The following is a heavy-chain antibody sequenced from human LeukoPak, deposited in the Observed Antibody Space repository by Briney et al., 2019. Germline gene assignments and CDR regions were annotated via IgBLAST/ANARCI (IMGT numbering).Heavy chain of an antibody. Sequence: GASVKVSCKASGYTFTAYYMHWVRQAPGQGPEWMGWINPNSGVTNYAQKFQGRVTMTRDTSISTAYMELSRLRSDDTAVYYCASNLYSSSSVDFWGQGTLVTVSS. D-gene: IGHD6-6*01. CDR2: INPNSGVT. CDR3: ASNLYSSSSVDF. V-gene: IGHV1-2*02. J-gene: IGHJ4*02. CDR1: GYTFTAYY.